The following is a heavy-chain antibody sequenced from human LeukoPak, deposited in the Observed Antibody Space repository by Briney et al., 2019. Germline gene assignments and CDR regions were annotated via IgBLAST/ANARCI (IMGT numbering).Heavy chain of an antibody. J-gene: IGHJ4*02. CDR2: IYYSGST. Sequence: SETLSLTCTVSGGSISSGGYYWSWIRQHPGKGLEWIGYIYYSGSTYYNPSLKSRVTISVDTSKNQFSLKLSSVTAADTAVYYCARPLNYYDSSGYLHWGQGTLVTVSS. CDR1: GGSISSGGYY. V-gene: IGHV4-31*03. D-gene: IGHD3-22*01. CDR3: ARPLNYYDSSGYLH.